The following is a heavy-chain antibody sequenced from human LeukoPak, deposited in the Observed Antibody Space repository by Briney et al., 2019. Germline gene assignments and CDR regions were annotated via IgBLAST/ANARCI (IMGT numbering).Heavy chain of an antibody. V-gene: IGHV4-59*12. D-gene: IGHD4-23*01. J-gene: IGHJ4*02. CDR1: GGSISSYY. CDR3: ARNGGNSDYDY. Sequence: SETLSLTCTVSGGSISSYYWSWIRQPPGKGLEWIGYIYYSGSTNYNPSLKSRVTISVDTSKNQFSLRLNSVTAADTAVYYCARNGGNSDYDYWGQGTLVTVSA. CDR2: IYYSGST.